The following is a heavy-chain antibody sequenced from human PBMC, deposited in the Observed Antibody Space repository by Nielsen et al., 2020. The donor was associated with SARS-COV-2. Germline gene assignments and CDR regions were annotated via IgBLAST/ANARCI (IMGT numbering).Heavy chain of an antibody. CDR1: GFTFSDYY. J-gene: IGHJ4*02. CDR2: ISSSSSYT. D-gene: IGHD3-22*01. Sequence: GESLKISCAASGFTFSDYYMSWIRQAPGKGLEWVSYISSSSSYTNYADSVKGRITISRDNSKNSLYLQMNSLRTEDTALYYCAKIGEYDSSPYWGQGTLVTVSS. CDR3: AKIGEYDSSPY. V-gene: IGHV3-11*03.